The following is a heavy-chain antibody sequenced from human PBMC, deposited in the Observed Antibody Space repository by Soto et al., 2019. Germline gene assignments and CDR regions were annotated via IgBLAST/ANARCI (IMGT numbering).Heavy chain of an antibody. Sequence: PSDALSLTSTVSGGSITSGGYVWTWIRQHPGKGLEWIGYISYSGSTHYNPSLKSRVAISVDTSKNQFSLKLSSVTAADTAVYYCARDNHYHDSGCSLSYWGQVTLVTVSS. D-gene: IGHD3-22*01. J-gene: IGHJ4*02. CDR2: ISYSGST. V-gene: IGHV4-31*03. CDR3: ARDNHYHDSGCSLSY. CDR1: GGSITSGGYV.